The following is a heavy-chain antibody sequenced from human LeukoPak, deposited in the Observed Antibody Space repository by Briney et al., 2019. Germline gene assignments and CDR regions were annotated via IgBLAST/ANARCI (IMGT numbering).Heavy chain of an antibody. CDR2: IWYDGSSE. Sequence: GGSLRLSCAASGFTFSSNGMHWVRQAPGKGLEWVALIWYDGSSEYYADSVKGRFTISRDNPKNTLYLQMNSLRAEDTAVYYCVRDRGASLDYWGQGTLVTVSS. CDR3: VRDRGASLDY. V-gene: IGHV3-33*01. CDR1: GFTFSSNG. J-gene: IGHJ4*02. D-gene: IGHD1-26*01.